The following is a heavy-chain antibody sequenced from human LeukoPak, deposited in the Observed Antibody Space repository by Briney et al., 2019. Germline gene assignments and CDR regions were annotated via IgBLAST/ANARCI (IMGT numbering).Heavy chain of an antibody. D-gene: IGHD3-16*01. CDR1: GFSFSAYA. V-gene: IGHV3-30-3*01. Sequence: GGSLRLSCVASGFSFSAYAMHRVRQAPGKGLDWVAITSQDVRNNFYADSVQGRFTISRDNFKNTVYLQMNRLRVEDTAVYFCARDKGEGIYYFYMDVWGKGTTVTVSS. CDR3: ARDKGEGIYYFYMDV. CDR2: TSQDVRNN. J-gene: IGHJ6*03.